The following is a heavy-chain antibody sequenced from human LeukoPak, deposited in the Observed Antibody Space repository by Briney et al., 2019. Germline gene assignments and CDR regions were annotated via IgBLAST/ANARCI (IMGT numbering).Heavy chain of an antibody. D-gene: IGHD5-18*01. J-gene: IGHJ4*02. Sequence: GGSLRLSCAASEFTFSSYAMSWVRQAPGKGLEWVSAISGSCGSTYYADSVKGRFTISRANSTNTLYLQMNSLRAEDTAVYYCAKPYSYGTDNDYWGQGTLVTVSS. CDR3: AKPYSYGTDNDY. CDR2: ISGSCGST. CDR1: EFTFSSYA. V-gene: IGHV3-23*01.